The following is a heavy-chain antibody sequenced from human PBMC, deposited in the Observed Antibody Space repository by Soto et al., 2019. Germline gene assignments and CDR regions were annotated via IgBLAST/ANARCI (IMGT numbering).Heavy chain of an antibody. V-gene: IGHV4-39*01. D-gene: IGHD2-2*02. CDR1: GGSISRSTYY. Sequence: ETLSLTCAVSGGSISRSTYYWGWIRQPPGKGLEWIGSIYYSGSTYYRPSLKSRVTISVDTSKNQFSLKLSSVTAADTAVYYCARQVPAAIRLGWFDPWGQGTLVTVSS. CDR3: ARQVPAAIRLGWFDP. CDR2: IYYSGST. J-gene: IGHJ5*02.